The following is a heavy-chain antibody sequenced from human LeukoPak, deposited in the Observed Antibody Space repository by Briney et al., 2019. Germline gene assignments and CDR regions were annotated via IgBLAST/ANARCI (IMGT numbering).Heavy chain of an antibody. CDR1: GFTVSSNY. CDR3: ARQPAAMFTWAYYFDY. CDR2: IYSGGST. J-gene: IGHJ4*02. Sequence: HAGGSLRLSCAASGFTVSSNYMSWVRQAPGKGLEWVSVIYSGGSTYYADSVKGRFTISRDNSKNTLYLQMNSLRAEDTAVYYCARQPAAMFTWAYYFDYWGQGTLVTVSS. V-gene: IGHV3-53*01. D-gene: IGHD2-2*01.